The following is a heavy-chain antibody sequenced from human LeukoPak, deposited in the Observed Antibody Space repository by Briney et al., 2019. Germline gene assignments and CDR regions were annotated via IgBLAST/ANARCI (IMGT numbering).Heavy chain of an antibody. CDR1: GGSTSSYY. CDR3: ARHSSYCSSTSCYVVGSDNWFDP. D-gene: IGHD2-2*01. V-gene: IGHV4-59*08. Sequence: SETLSLTCTVSGGSTSSYYWSWLRQPPGKGLEWIGYIYYSGSTNYYPSLKSRVTISVDTSKNQFSLKLSSVTAADTAVYYCARHSSYCSSTSCYVVGSDNWFDPWGQGTLVTVSS. J-gene: IGHJ5*02. CDR2: IYYSGST.